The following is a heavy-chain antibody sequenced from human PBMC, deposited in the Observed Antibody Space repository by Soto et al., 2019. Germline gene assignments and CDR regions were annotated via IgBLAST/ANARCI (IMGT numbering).Heavy chain of an antibody. V-gene: IGHV3-11*01. CDR2: ISSSGSTI. J-gene: IGHJ6*03. D-gene: IGHD3-9*01. CDR1: GFTFSDYY. Sequence: GGSLRLSCAASGFTFSDYYMSWIRQAPGKGLEWVSYISSSGSTIYYADSVKGRFTISRDNAKNSLYLQMNSLRAEDTAVYYCARSAGDFDWLLNYYYYYYMDVWGKGTTVTVSS. CDR3: ARSAGDFDWLLNYYYYYYMDV.